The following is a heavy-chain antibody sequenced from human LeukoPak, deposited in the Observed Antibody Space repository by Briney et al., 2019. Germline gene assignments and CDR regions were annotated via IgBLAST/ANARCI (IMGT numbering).Heavy chain of an antibody. CDR3: ARNIVYSMDV. CDR2: IYSSGST. CDR1: GGSISSYF. J-gene: IGHJ6*02. V-gene: IGHV4-59*01. Sequence: SETLSLTCTVSGGSISSYFWSWIRQPPGKGLDWIGYIYSSGSTNYNPSLKSRVTISVDTSKNQFSLKLSSVTAADTAVYYCARNIVYSMDVWGQGTTVTVS. D-gene: IGHD2-15*01.